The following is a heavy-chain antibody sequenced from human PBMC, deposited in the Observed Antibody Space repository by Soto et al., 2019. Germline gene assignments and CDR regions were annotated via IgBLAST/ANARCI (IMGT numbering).Heavy chain of an antibody. CDR2: ISYDGSNK. Sequence: SLRLSCAASGFTFSSYGMHWVRQAPGKGLEWVAVISYDGSNKYYADSVKGRFTISRDNSKNTLYLQMNSLRAEDTAVYYCAKEPKEYSYGPSYFDYWGPGTLVTVSS. CDR3: AKEPKEYSYGPSYFDY. D-gene: IGHD5-18*01. J-gene: IGHJ4*02. V-gene: IGHV3-30*18. CDR1: GFTFSSYG.